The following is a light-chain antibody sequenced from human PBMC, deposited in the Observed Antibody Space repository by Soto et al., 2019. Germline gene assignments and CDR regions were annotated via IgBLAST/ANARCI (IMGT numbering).Light chain of an antibody. CDR2: GAS. J-gene: IGKJ1*01. Sequence: EIVLTQSQCTLSLSPGERATLSCRASQSVSSSYLAWYQQNRGQAPRLLIYGASSRAPGIPDRFGGSGSGTDFTLTISRLEPEDFAVYYCQQYGSSGWTFGQGTKVEIK. CDR3: QQYGSSGWT. CDR1: QSVSSSY. V-gene: IGKV3-20*01.